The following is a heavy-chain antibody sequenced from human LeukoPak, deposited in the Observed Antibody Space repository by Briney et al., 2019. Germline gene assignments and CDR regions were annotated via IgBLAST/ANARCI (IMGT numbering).Heavy chain of an antibody. CDR2: INPNSGGT. CDR3: ARDLHLGELVPAAKRGFDY. V-gene: IGHV1-2*06. J-gene: IGHJ4*02. D-gene: IGHD2-2*01. CDR1: GYIFTDYY. Sequence: ASVKVSCKASGYIFTDYYMHWVRQAPGQELGWMGRINPNSGGTNYAQKFQGRVTMTRDTSISTAYMELSRLRSDDTAVYYCARDLHLGELVPAAKRGFDYWGQGTLVTVSS.